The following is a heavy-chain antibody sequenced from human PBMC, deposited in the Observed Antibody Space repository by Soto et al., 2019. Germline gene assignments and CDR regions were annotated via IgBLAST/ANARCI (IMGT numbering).Heavy chain of an antibody. CDR3: ARGRRPGFITMVRGVRSGYGMDV. V-gene: IGHV4-34*01. J-gene: IGHJ6*02. CDR1: GESFSGYY. D-gene: IGHD3-10*01. CDR2: INHSGST. Sequence: SETLSLTCAVYGESFSGYYWSWIRQPPGKGLEWIGEINHSGSTNYNPSLKSRVTISVDTSKNQFSLKLSSVNAADTAVYYCARGRRPGFITMVRGVRSGYGMDVWGQGTTVTVSS.